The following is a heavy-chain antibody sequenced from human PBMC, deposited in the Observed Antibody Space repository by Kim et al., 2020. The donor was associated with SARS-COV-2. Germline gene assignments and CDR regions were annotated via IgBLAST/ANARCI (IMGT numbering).Heavy chain of an antibody. CDR1: ASIFSRYA. CDR3: ATSAGSGYGRDYYEH. Sequence: GGSLRLSCAASASIFSRYAMSWVRQAPGKGLEWVSIISDDSSFIAYADSVRGRCTISRDNFKKTVYLQMNSLGADDTAIYYCATSAGSGYGRDYYEHWGPGTLVTVSS. J-gene: IGHJ1*01. D-gene: IGHD5-12*01. V-gene: IGHV3-23*01. CDR2: ISDDSSFI.